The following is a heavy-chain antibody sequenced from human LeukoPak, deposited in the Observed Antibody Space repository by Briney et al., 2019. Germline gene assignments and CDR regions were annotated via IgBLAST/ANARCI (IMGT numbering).Heavy chain of an antibody. Sequence: GGSLRLSCAASGFTFSSYWMSWVRQAPGKGLEWVANIKQDGSEKYYVGSVKGRFTISRENAKNSLYLQMNSLRAEDTAVYYCARVYYDFWSGSFDYWGQGTLVTVSS. J-gene: IGHJ4*02. CDR1: GFTFSSYW. V-gene: IGHV3-7*01. CDR2: IKQDGSEK. D-gene: IGHD3-3*01. CDR3: ARVYYDFWSGSFDY.